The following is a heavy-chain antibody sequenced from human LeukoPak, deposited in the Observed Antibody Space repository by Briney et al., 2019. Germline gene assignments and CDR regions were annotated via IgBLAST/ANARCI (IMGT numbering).Heavy chain of an antibody. Sequence: GGSLRLSCAASGFTFSSYWMSWVRQAPGKGLEWVANIKQDGSEKYYVDSVKGRFTISRDNAKNSLYLQMNSLRAEDTAVYYCSRDRKRLSGWRSDAFDIWGQGTMVTVSS. CDR3: SRDRKRLSGWRSDAFDI. J-gene: IGHJ3*02. D-gene: IGHD6-19*01. V-gene: IGHV3-7*01. CDR2: IKQDGSEK. CDR1: GFTFSSYW.